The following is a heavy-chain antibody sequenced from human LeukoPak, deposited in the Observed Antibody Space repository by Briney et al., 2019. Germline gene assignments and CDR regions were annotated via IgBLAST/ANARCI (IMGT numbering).Heavy chain of an antibody. J-gene: IGHJ6*03. Sequence: ASVKVSCKASGYTFTGYYMHWVRQAPGQGLEWMGWINPNSGGTNYAQKFQGRVTMTRDTSISTAYMELSRLRSDDTAVYYCARDLVPAAIPLLYMDVWGKGTTVTVSS. CDR2: INPNSGGT. CDR1: GYTFTGYY. V-gene: IGHV1-2*02. CDR3: ARDLVPAAIPLLYMDV. D-gene: IGHD2-2*01.